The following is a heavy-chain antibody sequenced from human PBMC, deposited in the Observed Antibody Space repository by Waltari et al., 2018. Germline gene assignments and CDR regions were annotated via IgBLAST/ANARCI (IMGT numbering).Heavy chain of an antibody. Sequence: EVQLVESGGGLVQPGGSLRLSCAASGFTFSTYAMSWVRQAPGKGLEWVSAISGSGGSTYYADAEKSRFTISRDNSKNTLYLKMNSRRAEDTAVYYCAKVEHIVVVPAAINYWGQGTLVTVSS. CDR2: ISGSGGST. V-gene: IGHV3-23*04. CDR3: AKVEHIVVVPAAINY. J-gene: IGHJ4*02. CDR1: GFTFSTYA. D-gene: IGHD2-2*01.